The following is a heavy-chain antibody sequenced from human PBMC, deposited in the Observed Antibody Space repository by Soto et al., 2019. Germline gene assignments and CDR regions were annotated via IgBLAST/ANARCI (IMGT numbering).Heavy chain of an antibody. J-gene: IGHJ6*02. CDR2: IIPIFGTA. CDR1: GGTFSSYA. CDR3: ARAVRDSSSWATYYYYYYGMDV. D-gene: IGHD6-13*01. Sequence: SVKVSCRASGGTFSSYAISWVRQAPGQGLEWMGGIIPIFGTANYAQKFQGRVTITADESTSTAYMELSSLRSEDTDVYYCARAVRDSSSWATYYYYYYGMDVWGQGTKVTVYS. V-gene: IGHV1-69*13.